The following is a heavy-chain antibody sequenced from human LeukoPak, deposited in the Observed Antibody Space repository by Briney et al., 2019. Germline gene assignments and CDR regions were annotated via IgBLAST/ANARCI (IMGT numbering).Heavy chain of an antibody. J-gene: IGHJ4*02. V-gene: IGHV1-69*13. D-gene: IGHD4-17*01. CDR1: GGTFSSYA. Sequence: SVKVSCKASGGTFSSYAISWVRPAPGQGLEWMGGIIPIFGTANYAQKFQGRVTITADESTSTAYMELSSLRSEDTAVYYCARDRRAGDEGYFDYWGQGTLVTVSS. CDR2: IIPIFGTA. CDR3: ARDRRAGDEGYFDY.